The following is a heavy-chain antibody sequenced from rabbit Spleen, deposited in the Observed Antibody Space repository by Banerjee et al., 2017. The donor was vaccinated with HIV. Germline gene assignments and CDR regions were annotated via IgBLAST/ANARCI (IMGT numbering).Heavy chain of an antibody. J-gene: IGHJ6*01. CDR3: ARDTSSSFSSYGMDL. D-gene: IGHD1-1*01. CDR2: IAGSSSAFT. Sequence: QSLEESGGDLVKPGASLTLTCTASGFSFSSNDYMCWVRQAPGKGLEWISCIAGSSSAFTYSATWAKGRFTCSKTSSTTVTLQMTSLTVADTATYFCARDTSSSFSSYGMDLWGQGTLVTVS. CDR1: GFSFSSNDY. V-gene: IGHV1S40*01.